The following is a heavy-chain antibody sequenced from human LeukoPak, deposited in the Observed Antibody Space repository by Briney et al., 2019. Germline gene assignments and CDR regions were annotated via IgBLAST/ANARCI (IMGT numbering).Heavy chain of an antibody. CDR3: AKAPVTSCRGAFCYPFDY. V-gene: IGHV3-66*01. Sequence: PGGSLRLSCAASGFTVSSSYMSWVRQAPGKGLEWVSVIYSGGSTYYADSVKGRFTISRDNSKNTLYLQMNSLRAEDAAVYYCAKAPVTSCRGAFCYPFDYWGQGTLVTVSS. J-gene: IGHJ4*02. D-gene: IGHD2-15*01. CDR1: GFTVSSSY. CDR2: IYSGGST.